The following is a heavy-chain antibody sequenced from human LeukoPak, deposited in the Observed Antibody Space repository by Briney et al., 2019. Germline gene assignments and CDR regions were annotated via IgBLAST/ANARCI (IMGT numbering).Heavy chain of an antibody. D-gene: IGHD3-10*01. CDR2: IHPRSGET. CDR1: GYSFTAFY. J-gene: IGHJ4*02. V-gene: IGHV1-2*02. Sequence: ASVKVSCKASGYSFTAFYIHWVRQAPGQGLERMGWIHPRSGETNYAYKFRGRVTMTRDTSISTTYMDLGSLGSDDTAVYYCARDGEYGTGSYYRGCFDYWGQGTLVTASS. CDR3: ARDGEYGTGSYYRGCFDY.